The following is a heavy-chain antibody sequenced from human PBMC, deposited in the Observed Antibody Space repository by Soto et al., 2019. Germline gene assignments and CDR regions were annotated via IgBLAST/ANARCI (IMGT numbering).Heavy chain of an antibody. CDR3: ARMGSSSWYRDYYYGMDV. CDR2: INPNSGGT. CDR1: GYTFTGYY. D-gene: IGHD6-13*01. V-gene: IGHV1-2*04. J-gene: IGHJ6*02. Sequence: GASVKVSCKASGYTFTGYYMHWVRQAPGQGLEWMGWINPNSGGTKYAQKFQGWVTMTRDTSISTAYMELSRLRSDDTAVYYCARMGSSSWYRDYYYGMDVWGQGTTVTVSS.